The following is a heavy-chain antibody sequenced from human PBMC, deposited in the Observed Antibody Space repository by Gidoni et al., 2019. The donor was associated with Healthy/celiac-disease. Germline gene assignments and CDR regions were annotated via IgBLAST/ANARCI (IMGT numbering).Heavy chain of an antibody. CDR1: AATFSRSS. V-gene: IGHV1-69*04. Sequence: QVQLVLSGAAAKTPGPSVTVSCKAAAATFSRSSISWVRQPPGQGLEWMGRIIPILGIANYAQKFQGRVTITADKSTSTAYMELSSLRSEDTAVYYCARTNCSGGSCYSGLFDYWGQGTLVTVSS. D-gene: IGHD2-15*01. J-gene: IGHJ4*02. CDR2: IIPILGIA. CDR3: ARTNCSGGSCYSGLFDY.